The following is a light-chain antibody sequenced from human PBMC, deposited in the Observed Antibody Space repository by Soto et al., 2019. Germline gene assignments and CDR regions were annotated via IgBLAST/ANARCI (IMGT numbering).Light chain of an antibody. J-gene: IGKJ1*01. Sequence: EIVLTQSPATLSVSPGERATLSCRASQSVSRILAWYQQKPGQAPRLLIFRASTRATGVPARFSGRGSGTDFTLTISGLQSEDFAVYYCQQYSNWPPWTFGPGTKVDI. V-gene: IGKV3-15*01. CDR1: QSVSRI. CDR2: RAS. CDR3: QQYSNWPPWT.